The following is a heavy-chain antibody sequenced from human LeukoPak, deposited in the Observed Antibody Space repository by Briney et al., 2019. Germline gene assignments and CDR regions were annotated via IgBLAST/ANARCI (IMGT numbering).Heavy chain of an antibody. CDR2: ISWNSGSI. D-gene: IGHD6-19*01. CDR3: AKDRKQWPVGGESGGMDV. CDR1: GFTFDDYA. V-gene: IGHV3-9*01. J-gene: IGHJ6*02. Sequence: GGSMRLSCAASGFTFDDYAMHWVRQASGKGLEWVSGISWNSGSIGYADSVKGRFTISRDNAKNSLYLQMNSLRAEDTALYYCAKDRKQWPVGGESGGMDVWGQGTTVTVSS.